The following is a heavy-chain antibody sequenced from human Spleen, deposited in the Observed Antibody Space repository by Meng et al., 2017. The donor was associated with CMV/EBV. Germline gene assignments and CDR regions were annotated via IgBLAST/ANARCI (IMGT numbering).Heavy chain of an antibody. J-gene: IGHJ6*02. CDR1: GFTFRSYG. CDR2: IWFDGSNK. Sequence: GGSLRLSCAASGFTFRSYGMHWVRQAPGKGLEWVAVIWFDGSNKYYVDSVKGRFTISRDNSRNTLYLQMNSLRAEDTAVYYCAKGGSWFYGMDVWGQGTTVTVSS. V-gene: IGHV3-30*02. D-gene: IGHD6-13*01. CDR3: AKGGSWFYGMDV.